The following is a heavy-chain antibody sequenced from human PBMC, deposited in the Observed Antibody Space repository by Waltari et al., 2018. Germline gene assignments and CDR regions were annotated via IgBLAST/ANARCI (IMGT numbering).Heavy chain of an antibody. CDR2: IFHGGGDT. CDR3: AKDGGILWFGEVNYFFEN. J-gene: IGHJ4*02. CDR1: GFIFSSYT. Sequence: EVQLLESGGGLVQTGGSLRLSCAASGFIFSSYTMTWVRQAPGKGLELVSIFHGGGDTDYADSVRGRFIISRDSAKNSLFLQMNSLRAEDTALYFCAKDGGILWFGEVNYFFENWGQGTLVTVSS. D-gene: IGHD3-10*01. V-gene: IGHV3-23*03.